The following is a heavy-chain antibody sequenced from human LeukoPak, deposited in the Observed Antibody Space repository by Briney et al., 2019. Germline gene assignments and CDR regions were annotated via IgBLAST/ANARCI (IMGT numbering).Heavy chain of an antibody. J-gene: IGHJ4*02. CDR3: ARGPAGDFDY. Sequence: SETLSLTCAVSGGSISSSNWWSWVRQPPGKGLEWIGEIYHGGSTNYNPSLKSRVTISVDKSKNQFSLKLSFVTAADTAVYYCARGPAGDFDYWAREPWSPSPQ. D-gene: IGHD6-19*01. CDR1: GGSISSSNW. CDR2: IYHGGST. V-gene: IGHV4-4*02.